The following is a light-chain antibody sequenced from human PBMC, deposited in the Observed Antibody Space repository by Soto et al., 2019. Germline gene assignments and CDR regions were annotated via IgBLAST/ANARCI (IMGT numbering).Light chain of an antibody. CDR1: QNISTF. V-gene: IGKV1-39*01. CDR2: AAS. Sequence: DIQMTQSPSSLSASVGDRVTITCRASQNISTFLNWYQQEPGKAPKLLIYAASSLQGGVPSRFSGSGSGTDFTLPITSLQPEDFASYYCQQSYSTWCTFGQGTKLEIK. CDR3: QQSYSTWCT. J-gene: IGKJ2*02.